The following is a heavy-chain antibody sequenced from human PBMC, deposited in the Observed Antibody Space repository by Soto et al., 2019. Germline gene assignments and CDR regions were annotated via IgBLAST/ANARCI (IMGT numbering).Heavy chain of an antibody. D-gene: IGHD2-15*01. Sequence: GGSLRLSCAASGFIFSNEWMTWVRQAPGTGLECVANIKQDGSEKYYLDSVKGRFTISRDNAKNSLHLQLNSLRADDTAVYYCARGNTLDLWGQGTTVTVSS. J-gene: IGHJ6*02. CDR1: GFIFSNEW. CDR3: ARGNTLDL. V-gene: IGHV3-7*04. CDR2: IKQDGSEK.